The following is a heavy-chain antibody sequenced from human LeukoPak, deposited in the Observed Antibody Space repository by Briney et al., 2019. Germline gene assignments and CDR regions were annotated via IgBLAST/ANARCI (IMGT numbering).Heavy chain of an antibody. J-gene: IGHJ4*02. CDR3: AKAPHYYTSATYWDYFEN. D-gene: IGHD3-10*01. Sequence: PGRSLRLSCAASGFTFDVFAMHWVRQSPGKGPEWVSGISWNSDTTAYADSVKGRFTISRDNANNSLYILMNSLRSEDTAFYYCAKAPHYYTSATYWDYFENWGQGSLVTVSS. V-gene: IGHV3-9*01. CDR2: ISWNSDTT. CDR1: GFTFDVFA.